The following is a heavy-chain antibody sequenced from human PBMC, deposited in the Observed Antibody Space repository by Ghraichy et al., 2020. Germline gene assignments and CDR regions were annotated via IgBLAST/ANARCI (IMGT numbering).Heavy chain of an antibody. Sequence: SQTLSLTCTVSGDSITSHFWSWIRQSPGKGLEWIGYIYHTGSRNYNPSLKGRLTMSVDTSKNQFSLKLRSVTAADTAVYYCARDMRRGDNEYYNGMDVWGQGTTVTVS. CDR3: ARDMRRGDNEYYNGMDV. CDR2: IYHTGSR. D-gene: IGHD3-16*01. V-gene: IGHV4-59*11. J-gene: IGHJ6*02. CDR1: GDSITSHF.